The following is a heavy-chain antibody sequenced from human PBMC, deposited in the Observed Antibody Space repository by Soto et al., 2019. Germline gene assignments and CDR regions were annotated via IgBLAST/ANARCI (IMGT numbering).Heavy chain of an antibody. D-gene: IGHD1-7*01. CDR3: ASRDPGTSVDY. CDR1: GGSFTSNNW. Sequence: PSETLSLTCAVSGGSFTSNNWWTWVRQPPGQELEWIGEIYRTGSTNYNPSLKSRVTISLDKSENQFSLKVTSLTAADTAVYYCASRDPGTSVDYWGQGTLVTV. V-gene: IGHV4-4*02. J-gene: IGHJ4*02. CDR2: IYRTGST.